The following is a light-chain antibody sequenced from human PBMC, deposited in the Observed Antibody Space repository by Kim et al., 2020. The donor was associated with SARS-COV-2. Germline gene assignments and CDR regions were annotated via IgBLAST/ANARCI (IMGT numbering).Light chain of an antibody. V-gene: IGLV3-19*01. J-gene: IGLJ2*01. CDR2: GKN. CDR3: NSRDNSGNHLV. CDR1: SVRSYY. Sequence: ALGKTVRITCKGDSVRSYYASRYQQKPGQAPVLVIYGKNNRPSGNPDRFSGSSSGNTASLTITGAQAEDEADYYCNSRDNSGNHLVFGGGTQLTVL.